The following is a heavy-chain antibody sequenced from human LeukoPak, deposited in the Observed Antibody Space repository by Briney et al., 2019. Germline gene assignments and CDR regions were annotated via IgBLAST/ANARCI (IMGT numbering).Heavy chain of an antibody. CDR2: IIPIFGTA. J-gene: IGHJ4*02. V-gene: IGHV1-69*13. D-gene: IGHD1-20*01. CDR3: ARVGYNFPQFDY. CDR1: GGTFSSYA. Sequence: SVKVSCKASGGTFSSYAISWVRQAPGQGLEWMGGIIPIFGTANYAQKFQGRVTITAVESTSTAYMELSSLRSEDTAVYYCARVGYNFPQFDYWGQGTLVTVSS.